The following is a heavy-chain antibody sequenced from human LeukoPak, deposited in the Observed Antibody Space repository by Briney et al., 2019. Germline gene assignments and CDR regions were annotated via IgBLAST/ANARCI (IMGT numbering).Heavy chain of an antibody. J-gene: IGHJ4*02. D-gene: IGHD3-10*01. Sequence: RASVNVSCKASGGTFSSYSISWVRQAPGQGLEWMGGINPVFSATKYAQKFQGRVTITADESTSTAYMELSNLRSEDTAVYYCARPRGSGNYFSGDYWGQGTLVTVSS. CDR2: INPVFSAT. V-gene: IGHV1-69*13. CDR3: ARPRGSGNYFSGDY. CDR1: GGTFSSYS.